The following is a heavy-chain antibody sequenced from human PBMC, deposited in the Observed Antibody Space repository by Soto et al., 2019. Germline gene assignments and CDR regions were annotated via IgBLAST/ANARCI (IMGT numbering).Heavy chain of an antibody. CDR1: GFTFNNYA. Sequence: QVQLMESGGGVVQPGRSLRLSCAASGFTFNNYAMHWVRQAPGKGLEWVAVISYDGNNKYNADSVKGRFTISRDNSKNTLDLQMNSLRAEDTAVYYCATYGPGISWGQGSLVTVSS. J-gene: IGHJ5*02. CDR3: ATYGPGIS. D-gene: IGHD3-10*01. CDR2: ISYDGNNK. V-gene: IGHV3-30-3*01.